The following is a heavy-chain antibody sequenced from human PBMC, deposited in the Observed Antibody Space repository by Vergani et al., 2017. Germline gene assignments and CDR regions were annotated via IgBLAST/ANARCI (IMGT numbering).Heavy chain of an antibody. D-gene: IGHD2-2*03. J-gene: IGHJ3*02. CDR2: IRSDESRR. V-gene: IGHV3-30*02. CDR3: AKGGYCSSTSCYLAGAFDI. Sequence: QVQLVESGGGVVQPGGSLRLSCAASGFTFNSYGMHWVRQAPGKGLEWVASIRSDESRRYYGDSMEGPFTISRDNSKNTLYLQMKSLRPEDTAVYYCAKGGYCSSTSCYLAGAFDIWGQGTMVTVSS. CDR1: GFTFNSYG.